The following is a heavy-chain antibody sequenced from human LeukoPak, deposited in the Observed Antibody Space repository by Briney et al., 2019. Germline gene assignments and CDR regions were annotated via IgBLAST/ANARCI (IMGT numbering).Heavy chain of an antibody. CDR1: GFTFSSYG. CDR2: IRYDGSNK. V-gene: IGHV3-30*02. Sequence: GRSLRPACAASGFTFSSYGMHWVSQAPGEWLEWVAFIRYDGSNKYYAESVEGRFTISRDNSTTTQYLQMNSLRAEDTAVYYCAKGTFGELLYFDYWRQGTLVTVSS. D-gene: IGHD3-10*01. CDR3: AKGTFGELLYFDY. J-gene: IGHJ4*02.